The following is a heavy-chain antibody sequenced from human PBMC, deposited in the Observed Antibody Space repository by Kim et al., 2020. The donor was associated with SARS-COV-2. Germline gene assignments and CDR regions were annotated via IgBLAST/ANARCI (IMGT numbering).Heavy chain of an antibody. Sequence: SVKVSCQASGGTFSSYAISWVRQAPRQGLEWMGSIIPILGIANYAQKFQGRVTITADKSTSTAYMELSSLRSEDTAVYYCARVYRNHRANPTSANYYYGMDVWGQGTTVTVSS. D-gene: IGHD2-2*01. J-gene: IGHJ6*02. CDR1: GGTFSSYA. CDR2: IIPILGIA. V-gene: IGHV1-69*04. CDR3: ARVYRNHRANPTSANYYYGMDV.